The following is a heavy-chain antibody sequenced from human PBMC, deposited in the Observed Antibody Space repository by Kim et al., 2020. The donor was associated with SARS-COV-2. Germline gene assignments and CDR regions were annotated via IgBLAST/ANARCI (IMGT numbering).Heavy chain of an antibody. V-gene: IGHV3-48*03. D-gene: IGHD3-10*01. CDR1: GFTFISYE. CDR3: ARDMGPYGSGSHDF. J-gene: IGHJ4*02. CDR2: ITSSGSTI. Sequence: GGSRLSCAASGFTFISYEMNWIRQAPGRGLEWLSYITSSGSTIYYADSVKGRFTISRDNAKDSLYLQMSSLRAEDTGIYYCARDMGPYGSGSHDFWGQGTLVTVSS.